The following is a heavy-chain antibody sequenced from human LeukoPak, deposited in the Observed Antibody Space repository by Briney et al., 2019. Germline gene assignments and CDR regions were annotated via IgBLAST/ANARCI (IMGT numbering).Heavy chain of an antibody. CDR2: FNPNSGGT. J-gene: IGHJ4*02. CDR1: GYTFTDYY. V-gene: IGHV1-2*02. Sequence: ASVKVSCKASGYTFTDYYMHWVRQAPGQVLEWMGWFNPNSGGTIYAQKFQGRVTMTRDTSISTAYMEVSSLRPDDTAVYYCARGEVGPFDYWGQGTLVTVSS. D-gene: IGHD1-26*01. CDR3: ARGEVGPFDY.